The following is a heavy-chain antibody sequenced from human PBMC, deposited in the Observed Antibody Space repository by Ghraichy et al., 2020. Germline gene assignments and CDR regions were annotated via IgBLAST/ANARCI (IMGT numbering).Heavy chain of an antibody. CDR1: GFIFSNYD. D-gene: IGHD2-15*01. V-gene: IGHV3-23*01. Sequence: GGSLRLSCAASGFIFSNYDMSWVRQAPGKGLEWISGLSANAYRTNYADSVKGRFTISRDNSKSTLYLQMNSLRADDTAVYYCTKGCGDYWGQGTLLTVSS. CDR3: TKGCGDY. J-gene: IGHJ4*02. CDR2: LSANAYRT.